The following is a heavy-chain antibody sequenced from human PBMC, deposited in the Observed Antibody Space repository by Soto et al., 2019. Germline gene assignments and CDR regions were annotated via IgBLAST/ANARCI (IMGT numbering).Heavy chain of an antibody. J-gene: IGHJ4*02. V-gene: IGHV4-59*01. CDR2: IYYSGST. CDR1: GGSISSYY. CDR3: ARDRYGGNSDY. D-gene: IGHD4-17*01. Sequence: SETLYLTCTVSGGSISSYYWSWIRQPPGKGLEWIGYIYYSGSTNYNPSLKSRVNISVDTSKNQFSLKLSSVTAADTAVYYCARDRYGGNSDYWGQGTLVTVS.